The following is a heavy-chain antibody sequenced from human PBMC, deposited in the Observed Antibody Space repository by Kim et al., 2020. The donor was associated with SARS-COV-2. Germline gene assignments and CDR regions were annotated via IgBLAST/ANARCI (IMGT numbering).Heavy chain of an antibody. CDR1: GGSFSGYY. CDR3: AREGSRGYEYYYDSSGID. V-gene: IGHV4-34*01. Sequence: SETLSLTCAVYGGSFSGYYWSWIRQPPGKGLEWIGEINHSGSTNYNPSLKSRVTISVDTSKNQFSLKLSSVTAADTAVYYCAREGSRGYEYYYDSSGID. J-gene: IGHJ4*01. D-gene: IGHD3-22*01. CDR2: INHSGST.